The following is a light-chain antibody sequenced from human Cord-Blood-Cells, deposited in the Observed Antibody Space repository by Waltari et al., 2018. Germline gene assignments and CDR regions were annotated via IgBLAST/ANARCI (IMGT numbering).Light chain of an antibody. CDR3: CSYAGSSYV. J-gene: IGLJ1*01. Sequence: LTQPASVSGSPGQSITISCTGTSSDVGSYNLVSWYQQHPGKAPKLMIYEGSKRPSGVSNRFSGSKSGNTASLTISGLQAEDEAVYYCCSYAGSSYVFGTGTKVTVL. V-gene: IGLV2-23*01. CDR1: SSDVGSYNL. CDR2: EGS.